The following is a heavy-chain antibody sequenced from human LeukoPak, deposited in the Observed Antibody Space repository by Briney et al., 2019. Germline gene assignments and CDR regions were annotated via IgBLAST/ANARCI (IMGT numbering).Heavy chain of an antibody. CDR3: AKFENYYDSSGYDFDY. CDR1: GFTFSSYG. J-gene: IGHJ4*02. Sequence: GGSLRLSCAASGFTFSSYGMHWVRQAPGKGLEWVAVISYDGSNKYYADSVKGRFTISRDNSENTLYLQMNSLRAEDTAVYYCAKFENYYDSSGYDFDYWGQGTLVTVSS. V-gene: IGHV3-30*18. D-gene: IGHD3-22*01. CDR2: ISYDGSNK.